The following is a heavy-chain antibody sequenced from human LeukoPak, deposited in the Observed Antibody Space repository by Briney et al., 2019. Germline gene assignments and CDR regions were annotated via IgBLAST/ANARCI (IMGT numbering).Heavy chain of an antibody. V-gene: IGHV3-30*18. CDR3: AKEYTNAMDYFDY. D-gene: IGHD2-8*01. CDR1: GFTFSNHG. J-gene: IGHJ4*02. Sequence: GGSLRLSCAVSGFTFSNHGMPWVRQAPGKGLEWVAVISYDGRKKYYADSVKGRFTISRDNSMNTVYVQMNSLRAEDTAVYYCAKEYTNAMDYFDYWGQGTLVTVSS. CDR2: ISYDGRKK.